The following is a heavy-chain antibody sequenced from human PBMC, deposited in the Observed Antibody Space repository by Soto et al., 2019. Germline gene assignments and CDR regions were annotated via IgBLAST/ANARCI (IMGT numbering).Heavy chain of an antibody. CDR1: GCTLRTYT. J-gene: IGHJ4*01. CDR2: ISISSSDR. Sequence: GGSVRLSCAASGCTLRTYTMNWVRQAPGKGLEWVSSISISSSDRYYADSVRGRFTISRDNAKNALYLQMNSLRADDTAVYFCVRGMNPLFGGQGTLVTVSS. CDR3: VRGMNPLF. V-gene: IGHV3-21*06.